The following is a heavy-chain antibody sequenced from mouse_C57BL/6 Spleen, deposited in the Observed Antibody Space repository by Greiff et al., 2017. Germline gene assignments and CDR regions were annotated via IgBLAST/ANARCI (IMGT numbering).Heavy chain of an antibody. J-gene: IGHJ3*01. CDR2: INPSTGVT. CDR1: GYSFTGYY. V-gene: IGHV1-42*01. Sequence: EVQLQQSGPELVKPGASVKISCKASGYSFTGYYMNWVKQSPEKSLEWIGEINPSTGVTTYNQKFKAKATLTVDKSSSTAYMQLKSLTSEDSAVYYCARDDYDSFAYWGQGTLVTVSA. D-gene: IGHD2-4*01. CDR3: ARDDYDSFAY.